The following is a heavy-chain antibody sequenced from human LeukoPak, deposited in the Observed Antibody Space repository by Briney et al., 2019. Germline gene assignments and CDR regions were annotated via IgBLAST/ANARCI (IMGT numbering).Heavy chain of an antibody. CDR3: ARDSKGSNGDY. Sequence: SETLSLTCTVSGGSISSYYWSWIRQPPGKGLEWIGYIYCSGSTNYNPSLKSRVTISVDTSKNQFSLKLSSVTAADTAVYYCARDSKGSNGDYWGQGTLVTVSS. CDR1: GGSISSYY. V-gene: IGHV4-59*12. J-gene: IGHJ4*02. CDR2: IYCSGST. D-gene: IGHD6-13*01.